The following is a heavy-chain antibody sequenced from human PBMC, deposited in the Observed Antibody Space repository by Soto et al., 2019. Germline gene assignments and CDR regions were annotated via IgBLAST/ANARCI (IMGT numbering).Heavy chain of an antibody. CDR3: ARDSEQVRPVALLGASFVI. CDR1: GFSFDHYA. J-gene: IGHJ3*02. Sequence: EGQLVESGGGLVQPGGSLRLSCVASGFSFDHYAMHWVRQAPGKGLEWVAGITWNSGTKDYGNSVKGRFSISRDNAQNSLHLQMNSLGPEDTALYYCARDSEQVRPVALLGASFVIWGQGTLVTVSS. V-gene: IGHV3-9*01. CDR2: ITWNSGTK. D-gene: IGHD2-2*01.